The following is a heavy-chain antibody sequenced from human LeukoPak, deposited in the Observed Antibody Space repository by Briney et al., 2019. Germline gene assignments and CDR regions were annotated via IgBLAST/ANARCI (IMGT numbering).Heavy chain of an antibody. CDR1: GFTFSSYA. CDR3: ARQTSAYCFDY. V-gene: IGHV3-23*01. CDR2: ISGSGGST. J-gene: IGHJ4*02. Sequence: GGSLRLSCAASGFTFSSYAMSWVRQAPGEGLEWVSAISGSGGSTYYADSVKGRFTISRDNAKNSLYLQMNSLRAEDTAVYYCARQTSAYCFDYWGQGTLVTVSS.